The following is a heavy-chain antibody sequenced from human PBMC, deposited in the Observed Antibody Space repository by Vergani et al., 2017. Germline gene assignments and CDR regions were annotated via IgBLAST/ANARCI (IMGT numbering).Heavy chain of an antibody. CDR3: AREVATMIRSEFDY. V-gene: IGHV4-39*02. Sequence: QLQLQESGPGLVKPSETLSLTCTVSGGSISSSSYYWGWIRQPPGKGLEWIGSIYYSGSTYYNPSLKSRVTISVDTSKNQFSLKLSSGTAADTAVYYCAREVATMIRSEFDYWGQGTLVTVSS. J-gene: IGHJ4*02. CDR1: GGSISSSSYY. D-gene: IGHD3-22*01. CDR2: IYYSGST.